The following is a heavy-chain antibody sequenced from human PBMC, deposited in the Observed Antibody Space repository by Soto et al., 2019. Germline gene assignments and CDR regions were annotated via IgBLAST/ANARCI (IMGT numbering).Heavy chain of an antibody. CDR2: IRQDGGET. CDR1: QFTFTNYW. V-gene: IGHV3-7*05. Sequence: PGGSLRLSCAASQFTFTNYWMTWVRQAPGKGLEWVANIRQDGGETYYVDSVEGRFTISRDNAKNSLYLQMNSLRAEDTAVYYCARGINYDTSGSYFDYWGQGTLVTVSS. D-gene: IGHD3-10*01. J-gene: IGHJ4*02. CDR3: ARGINYDTSGSYFDY.